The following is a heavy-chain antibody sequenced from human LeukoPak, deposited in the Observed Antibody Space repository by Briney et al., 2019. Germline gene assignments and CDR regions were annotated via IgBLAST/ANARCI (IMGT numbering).Heavy chain of an antibody. D-gene: IGHD3-22*01. V-gene: IGHV3-48*03. Sequence: GGSLRLSCAASGFTFSSYEMNWVRQAPGKGLEWVSYISSSGSAIYYADSVKGRFTISRDDAKNSLYLQMNSLRAEDTAVYYCARANYYDTSGFDYWGQGTLVTVSS. CDR3: ARANYYDTSGFDY. CDR2: ISSSGSAI. CDR1: GFTFSSYE. J-gene: IGHJ4*02.